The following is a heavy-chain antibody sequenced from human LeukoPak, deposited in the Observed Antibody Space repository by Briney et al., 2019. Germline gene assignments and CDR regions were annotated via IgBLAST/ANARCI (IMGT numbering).Heavy chain of an antibody. CDR2: IYYSGST. Sequence: PSETLSLTCTVSGGSISSSSYYWGWIRQPPGKGLEWIGSIYYSGSTYYNPSLKSRVTISVDTSKNQFSLKLSSVTAADTAVYYCARLPYYDSSDILWGQGTLVTVSS. J-gene: IGHJ4*02. D-gene: IGHD3-22*01. V-gene: IGHV4-39*01. CDR3: ARLPYYDSSDIL. CDR1: GGSISSSSYY.